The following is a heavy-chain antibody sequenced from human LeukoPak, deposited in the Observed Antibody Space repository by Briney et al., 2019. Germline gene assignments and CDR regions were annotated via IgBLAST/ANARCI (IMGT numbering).Heavy chain of an antibody. CDR3: ARIRDGYNDAYDI. J-gene: IGHJ3*02. CDR2: INPKSGGT. V-gene: IGHV1-2*02. Sequence: ASVKVSCKASGYTFTGYYIQWVRQAPGQGLEWMGWINPKSGGTSYAQEFQGRVTMTRDTSISTVYMEMSRLRSDDTAVYYCARIRDGYNDAYDIWGQGTVVTVPS. D-gene: IGHD5-24*01. CDR1: GYTFTGYY.